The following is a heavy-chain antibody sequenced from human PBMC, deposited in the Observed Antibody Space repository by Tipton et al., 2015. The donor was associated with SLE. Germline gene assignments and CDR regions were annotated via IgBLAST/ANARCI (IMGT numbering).Heavy chain of an antibody. CDR1: GFIFSSYW. D-gene: IGHD2-8*02. V-gene: IGHV3-74*01. J-gene: IGHJ6*02. CDR3: ARDVKPRTADV. Sequence: SLRLSCAASGFIFSSYWMHWVRQAPGKGLVWVSRINTDGSSSNYADSVKGRFTISRDNSKSTLSLEMNSLRAEDTAVYYCARDVKPRTADVWGQGTTVIVSS. CDR2: INTDGSSS.